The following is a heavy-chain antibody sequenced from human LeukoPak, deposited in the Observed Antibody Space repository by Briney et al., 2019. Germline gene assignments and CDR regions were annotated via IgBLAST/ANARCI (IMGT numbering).Heavy chain of an antibody. CDR2: IIPIFGTA. Sequence: ASVKVSCKASGGTFSSYAISWVRQAPGQGLGWMGRIIPIFGTANYAQKFQGRVTITTDESTSTAYMELSSLRSEDTAVYYCAREHPNYGDYVLCYWGQGTLVTVSS. CDR3: AREHPNYGDYVLCY. J-gene: IGHJ4*02. V-gene: IGHV1-69*05. CDR1: GGTFSSYA. D-gene: IGHD4-17*01.